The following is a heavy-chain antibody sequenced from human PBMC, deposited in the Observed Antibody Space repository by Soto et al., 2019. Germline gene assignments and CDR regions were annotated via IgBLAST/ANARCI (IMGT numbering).Heavy chain of an antibody. Sequence: QVQLVESGGGVVQPGGSLRLSCVASGFTLRTSGMHWVRQAPSKGLEWVAVISHDGSNQFYAESVKGRFTISRDNSKNMLYLQMNSLRADDSAVYFCAKDSSAGFDYWGQGTVVTVSS. CDR2: ISHDGSNQ. CDR3: AKDSSAGFDY. CDR1: GFTLRTSG. V-gene: IGHV3-30*18. J-gene: IGHJ4*02.